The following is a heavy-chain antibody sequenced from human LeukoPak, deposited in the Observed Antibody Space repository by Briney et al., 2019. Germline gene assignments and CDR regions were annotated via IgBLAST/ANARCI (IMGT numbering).Heavy chain of an antibody. CDR3: AKEPYSGSQLLDY. CDR2: ITTSGGST. V-gene: IGHV3-23*01. J-gene: IGHJ4*02. CDR1: GFTLSSHA. Sequence: PGGSLRLSCAASGFTLSSHAMSWVRQAPGKGLEWVSAITTSGGSTYYADSVKGRFTTSRDNSKNTLYLQMNSLRAEDTAVYYCAKEPYSGSQLLDYWGQGTLVTVSS. D-gene: IGHD1-26*01.